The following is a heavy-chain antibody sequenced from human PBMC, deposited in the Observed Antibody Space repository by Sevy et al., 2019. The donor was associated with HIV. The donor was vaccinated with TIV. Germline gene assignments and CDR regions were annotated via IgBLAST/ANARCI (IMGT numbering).Heavy chain of an antibody. CDR3: ARERGSNILTLGLDF. Sequence: SETLSLTCTVSGDSFSSDTYFWNWIRQPAGKGLEWIGRIHASGSTIYNPSLKSLVTMSVDKSNSHFSLRLSSVTAADTAVYFCARERGSNILTLGLDFWGQGSLVTVSS. CDR1: GDSFSSDTYF. CDR2: IHASGST. D-gene: IGHD3-9*01. J-gene: IGHJ4*02. V-gene: IGHV4-61*02.